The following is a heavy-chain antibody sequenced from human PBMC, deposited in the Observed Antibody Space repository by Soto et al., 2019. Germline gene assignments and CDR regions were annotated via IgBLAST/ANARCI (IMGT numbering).Heavy chain of an antibody. V-gene: IGHV3-33*01. CDR1: GFTFSSYG. J-gene: IGHJ4*02. D-gene: IGHD6-19*01. CDR3: ARDANLKQWRGHQAIDY. CDR2: IWYDGSNK. Sequence: QVQLVESGGGVVQPGRSLRLSCAASGFTFSSYGMHWVRQAPGKGLEWVAVIWYDGSNKYYADSVKGRFTISRDNSKNTLYLRMKSLRAVDTAVYYCARDANLKQWRGHQAIDYWGQGTLVTVST.